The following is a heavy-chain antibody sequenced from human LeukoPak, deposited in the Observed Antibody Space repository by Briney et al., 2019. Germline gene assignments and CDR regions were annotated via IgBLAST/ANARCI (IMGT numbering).Heavy chain of an antibody. CDR3: ATRRTPSFFGMDV. CDR1: GYSFTNYW. J-gene: IGHJ6*02. Sequence: GESLKISCKGSGYSFTNYWIAWVRQMPGKGLEWVGTIYPGDTDTRYSPSFQGQVTISADKSISTAYLRWSSLKASDTAIYYCATRRTPSFFGMDVWGQGTTVTVSS. V-gene: IGHV5-51*01. D-gene: IGHD3-3*01. CDR2: IYPGDTDT.